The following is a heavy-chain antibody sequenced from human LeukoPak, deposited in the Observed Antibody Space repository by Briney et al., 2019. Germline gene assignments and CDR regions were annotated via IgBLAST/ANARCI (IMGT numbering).Heavy chain of an antibody. CDR2: ISYDGSNK. Sequence: GRSLRLSCAASGFTFSSYGMHWVRQAPGKGLEWVAVISYDGSNKYYADSVKGRFTISRDNSKNTLYLQMNSLRAEDTAVYYCARDQTMVRGALGYWGQGTLVTVSS. J-gene: IGHJ4*02. CDR1: GFTFSSYG. V-gene: IGHV3-30*03. CDR3: ARDQTMVRGALGY. D-gene: IGHD3-10*01.